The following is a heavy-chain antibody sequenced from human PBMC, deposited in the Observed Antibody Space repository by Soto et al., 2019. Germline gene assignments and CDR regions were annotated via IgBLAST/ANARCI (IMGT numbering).Heavy chain of an antibody. CDR3: AKGRRIHYGMDV. Sequence: EVQLLESGGGLVQPGGSLRLSCAASGFTFSSYAMSLVRQAPGKGLEWVSAISGSGGSTYYADSVKGRFTISRDNSKNTLYLQMNSLRAEDTAVYYCAKGRRIHYGMDVWGQVTTVTVSS. J-gene: IGHJ6*02. CDR1: GFTFSSYA. D-gene: IGHD2-21*01. CDR2: ISGSGGST. V-gene: IGHV3-23*01.